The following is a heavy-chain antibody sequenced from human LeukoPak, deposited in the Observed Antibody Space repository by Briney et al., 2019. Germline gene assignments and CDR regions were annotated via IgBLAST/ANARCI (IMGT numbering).Heavy chain of an antibody. V-gene: IGHV4-39*02. CDR1: GGSISTSNYY. CDR3: AREYSSGWDYFDY. Sequence: SETLSLTCTVSGGSISTSNYYWGWIRQPPGKGLEWIANIYYGGSTYYNPSLRSRVTISLDTSKNQFSLKLSSVTAADTAVYYCAREYSSGWDYFDYWGQGTLVTVSS. CDR2: IYYGGST. J-gene: IGHJ4*02. D-gene: IGHD6-19*01.